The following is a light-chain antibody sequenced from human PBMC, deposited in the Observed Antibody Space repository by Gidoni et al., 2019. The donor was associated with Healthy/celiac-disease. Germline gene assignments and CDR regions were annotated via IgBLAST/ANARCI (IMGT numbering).Light chain of an antibody. V-gene: IGKV1-39*01. Sequence: DIQMTQSPSSLSASVGDRVTITCRASQSISIYLNWYQQKPGKAPKLLIYAASSLQSGVPSRFSGSGSGTDFTLTISSLQPEEFATYYCQQSYSTPPSFGQGTKVEIK. CDR2: AAS. CDR3: QQSYSTPPS. CDR1: QSISIY. J-gene: IGKJ1*01.